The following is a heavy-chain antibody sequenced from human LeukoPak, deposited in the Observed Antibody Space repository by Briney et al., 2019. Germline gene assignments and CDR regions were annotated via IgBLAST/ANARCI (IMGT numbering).Heavy chain of an antibody. V-gene: IGHV1-69*04. D-gene: IGHD6-19*01. CDR3: AREPDSSGWYDYFDY. Sequence: SVKVSCKASGGTFSSYAISWVRQAPGQGLEWMGRIIPILGIANYAQKFQGRVTITADKSTSTAYMELSSLRSEDMAVYYCAREPDSSGWYDYFDYWGQGTLVTVSS. CDR1: GGTFSSYA. CDR2: IIPILGIA. J-gene: IGHJ4*02.